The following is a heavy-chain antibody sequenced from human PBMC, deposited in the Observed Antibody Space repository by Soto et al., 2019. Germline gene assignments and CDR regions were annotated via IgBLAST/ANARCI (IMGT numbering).Heavy chain of an antibody. CDR2: ISYDGSNK. Sequence: GGSLRLSCAASGFTLSSYAMHWVRQAPGKGLEWVAVISYDGSNKYYADSVKGRFTISRDNSKNTLYLQMNSLRAEDTAVYYCARDRIHTAMVFFSLFGYWGQGTLVTVSS. D-gene: IGHD5-18*01. J-gene: IGHJ4*02. CDR1: GFTLSSYA. CDR3: ARDRIHTAMVFFSLFGY. V-gene: IGHV3-30-3*01.